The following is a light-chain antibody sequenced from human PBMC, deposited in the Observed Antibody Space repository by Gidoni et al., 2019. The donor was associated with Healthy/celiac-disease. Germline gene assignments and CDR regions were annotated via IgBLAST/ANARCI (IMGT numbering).Light chain of an antibody. CDR3: QSADSSGTWV. Sequence: SYELTQPPSVSVSPGQTARITCSGDALPKQYAYWYQQKPAQAPVLVIYKDSERPSGILERFSGSSSGTTVTLTISGVQAEDEADYYCQSADSSGTWVFGGGTKLTVL. CDR1: ALPKQY. V-gene: IGLV3-25*03. CDR2: KDS. J-gene: IGLJ3*02.